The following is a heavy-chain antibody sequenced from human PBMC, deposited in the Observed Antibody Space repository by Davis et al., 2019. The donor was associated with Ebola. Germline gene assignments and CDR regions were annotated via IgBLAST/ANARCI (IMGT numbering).Heavy chain of an antibody. Sequence: GESLKISCAASGLDFSSHWMSWVRQLPGKGLEFVANINQDGSVKNYVGSVKGRFTISRDNARNSLDLQMNSLSPEDAAVYYCARDPGYSSFDYWGQGSPVAVSS. J-gene: IGHJ4*02. D-gene: IGHD2-15*01. CDR1: GLDFSSHW. CDR2: INQDGSVK. CDR3: ARDPGYSSFDY. V-gene: IGHV3-7*03.